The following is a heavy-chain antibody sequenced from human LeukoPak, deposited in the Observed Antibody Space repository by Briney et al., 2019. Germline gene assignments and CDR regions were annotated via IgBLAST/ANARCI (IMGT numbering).Heavy chain of an antibody. CDR2: IKPDGSER. Sequence: GSLRLSCAASGITFSDYWMTWVRQAPGKGLEWVANIKPDGSERNYVDSVKGRFTTSRDNAKKSLSLQMNSLRTEDTAVYYCAGGWGWHTDHWGQGTLVTVSS. CDR1: GITFSDYW. D-gene: IGHD7-27*01. J-gene: IGHJ4*02. CDR3: AGGWGWHTDH. V-gene: IGHV3-7*01.